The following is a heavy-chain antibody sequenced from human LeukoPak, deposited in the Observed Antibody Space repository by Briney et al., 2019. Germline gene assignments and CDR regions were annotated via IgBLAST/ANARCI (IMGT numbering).Heavy chain of an antibody. CDR1: GFTFSNYA. CDR3: ARGARYTTIWYSLDY. V-gene: IGHV3-30-3*01. D-gene: IGHD6-13*01. J-gene: IGHJ4*02. CDR2: ISYDGSNK. Sequence: GGSLRLSCAASGFTFSNYAMHWVRQAPGKGLEWVAVISYDGSNKYYGDSVKGRFTISRDNSKNTLYLQMNSLRAEDTAVYYCARGARYTTIWYSLDYWGQGTLVTVSS.